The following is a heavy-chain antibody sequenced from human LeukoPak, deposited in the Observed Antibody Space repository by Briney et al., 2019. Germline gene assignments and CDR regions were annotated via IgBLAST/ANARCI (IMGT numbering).Heavy chain of an antibody. CDR3: ARVVTPRYCSTPSCYWKGWFDP. CDR1: EGTSSSYA. Sequence: ASVKVSCKASEGTSSSYAISWVRQAPGQGLEWMGGIIPIFGTANYAQKFQGRVTITADESTGTAYMELSSLRSEDTAVYYCARVVTPRYCSTPSCYWKGWFDPWGQGTLVTVSS. J-gene: IGHJ5*02. CDR2: IIPIFGTA. V-gene: IGHV1-69*13. D-gene: IGHD2-2*01.